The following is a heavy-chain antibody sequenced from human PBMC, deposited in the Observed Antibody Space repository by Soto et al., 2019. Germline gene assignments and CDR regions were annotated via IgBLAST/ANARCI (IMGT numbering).Heavy chain of an antibody. CDR2: IWYDGSNK. CDR3: AKDGGDALRAMVRGAIMNAFDI. D-gene: IGHD3-10*01. Sequence: GGSLRLSCAASGFTFSSHGMHWVRQAPGKGLEWVAIIWYDGSNKYYADSVKGRFTISRDNSKNTLYLQVNSLRVEDTAVYYCAKDGGDALRAMVRGAIMNAFDIWGQGTMVTVSS. CDR1: GFTFSSHG. J-gene: IGHJ3*02. V-gene: IGHV3-30*02.